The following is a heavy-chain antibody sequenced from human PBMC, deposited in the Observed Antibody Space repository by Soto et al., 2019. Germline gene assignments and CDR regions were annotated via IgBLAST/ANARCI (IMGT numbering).Heavy chain of an antibody. J-gene: IGHJ6*02. CDR1: GGSISSSSYY. D-gene: IGHD3-10*01. V-gene: IGHV4-39*01. CDR2: IYYSGST. CDR3: ARQRRRGILWFGEFEGHGMDV. Sequence: SETLSLTCTVSGGSISSSSYYWGWIRQPPGKGLEWTGSIYYSGSTYYNPSLKSRVTISVDTSKNQFSLKLSSVTAADTAVYYCARQRRRGILWFGEFEGHGMDVWGQGTTVTVSS.